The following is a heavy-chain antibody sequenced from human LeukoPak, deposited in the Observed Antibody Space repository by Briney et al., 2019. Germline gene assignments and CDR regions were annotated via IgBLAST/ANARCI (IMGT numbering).Heavy chain of an antibody. J-gene: IGHJ4*02. D-gene: IGHD4-17*01. V-gene: IGHV5-51*01. CDR2: IYPGDSDT. CDR1: GYSFSSYW. CDR3: ARRRYGDLAPPDFDY. Sequence: GESLKISCKGSGYSFSSYWIGWVRQMPGKGLEWMGIIYPGDSDTRNSPSFQGQVTISVDKSISTAYLQWSSLEASDTAIYYCARRRYGDLAPPDFDYWGQGTLVTVSS.